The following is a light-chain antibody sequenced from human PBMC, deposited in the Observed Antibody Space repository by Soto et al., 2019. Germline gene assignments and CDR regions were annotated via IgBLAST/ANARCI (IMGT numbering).Light chain of an antibody. CDR3: SSHTSSSTSVV. CDR1: RSDVGGYNY. V-gene: IGLV2-14*01. J-gene: IGLJ2*01. CDR2: DVS. Sequence: QSALTQPAFVSGSPGQSITISCTGTRSDVGGYNYVSWYQQHPGKAPKLMIYDVSNRPSGVSNRFSGSKSGNTAPLTISGLQAEDEADYYSSSHTSSSTSVVFGGGTKVTVL.